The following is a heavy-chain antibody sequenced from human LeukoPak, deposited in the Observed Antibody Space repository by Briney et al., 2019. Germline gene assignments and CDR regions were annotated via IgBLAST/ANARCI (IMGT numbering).Heavy chain of an antibody. CDR2: MKPNTGGT. Sequence: ASVKVSCTASGYTFTDRYIHWVRQAPGQGLEWIGWMKPNTGGTKYAEKFQGRVTMTRDTSISTAYMELSRLRSDDTAVYYCARASLRYFDCDVWGQGTTVTVSS. V-gene: IGHV1-2*02. J-gene: IGHJ6*02. CDR3: ARASLRYFDCDV. D-gene: IGHD3-9*01. CDR1: GYTFTDRY.